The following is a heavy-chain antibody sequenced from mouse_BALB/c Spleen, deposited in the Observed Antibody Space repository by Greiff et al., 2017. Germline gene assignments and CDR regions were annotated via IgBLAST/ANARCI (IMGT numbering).Heavy chain of an antibody. D-gene: IGHD2-10*02. CDR2: IWAGGST. Sequence: VQGVESGPGLVAPSQSLSITCTVSGFSLTSYGVHWVRQPPGKGLEWLGVIWAGGSTNYNSALMSRLSISKDNSKSQVFLKMNSLQTDDTAMYYCARDPGYGNWFAYWGQGTLVTVSA. CDR1: GFSLTSYG. V-gene: IGHV2-9*02. J-gene: IGHJ3*01. CDR3: ARDPGYGNWFAY.